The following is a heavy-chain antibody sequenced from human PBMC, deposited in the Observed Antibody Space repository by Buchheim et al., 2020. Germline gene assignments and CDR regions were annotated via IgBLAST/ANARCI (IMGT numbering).Heavy chain of an antibody. CDR1: AFTFSTYS. CDR3: ARDQSDDTSGYYYFDS. D-gene: IGHD5-12*01. V-gene: IGHV3-21*01. Sequence: EVHLVESGGGLVKPGGSLRLSCAASAFTFSTYSMNWVRQAPGKGLEWVSSISSGGEYIYYRDSVKGRFTISRDNAKNLVFLQIDSLRAEDTAIHFCARDQSDDTSGYYYFDSWGPGTL. CDR2: ISSGGEYI. J-gene: IGHJ4*02.